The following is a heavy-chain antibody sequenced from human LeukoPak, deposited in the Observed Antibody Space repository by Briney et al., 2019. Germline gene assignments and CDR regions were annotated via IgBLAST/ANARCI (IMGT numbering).Heavy chain of an antibody. V-gene: IGHV4-59*08. J-gene: IGHJ4*02. D-gene: IGHD5-18*01. CDR2: IYYSGRT. CDR1: GGTISSYY. CDR3: ARLSDAALAGGYYFDY. Sequence: PSETLSLSCTVSGGTISSYYWSWIRQPPGKGLEWIGYIYYSGRTNYNPSLESRVTMSVDTSKNQISLKLSSVTAADTAVYYCARLSDAALAGGYYFDYWGQGTLVTVSS.